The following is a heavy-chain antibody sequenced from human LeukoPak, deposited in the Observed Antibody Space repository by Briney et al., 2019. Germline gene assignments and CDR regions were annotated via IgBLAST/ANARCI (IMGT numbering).Heavy chain of an antibody. Sequence: PSETLSLTCTVSGGSISSYYWSWIRQPPGKGLEWIGYIYYSGSTNYNPSLKSRVTISVDTSKNQFSLKLSSVTAADTAVYYCARDRYDYVWGSYLSTEEYWYFDLWGRGTLVTVSS. CDR3: ARDRYDYVWGSYLSTEEYWYFDL. CDR2: IYYSGST. D-gene: IGHD3-16*01. V-gene: IGHV4-59*01. CDR1: GGSISSYY. J-gene: IGHJ2*01.